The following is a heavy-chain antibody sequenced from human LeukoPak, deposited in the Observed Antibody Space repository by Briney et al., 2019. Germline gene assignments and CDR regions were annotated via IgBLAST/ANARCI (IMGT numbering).Heavy chain of an antibody. CDR1: GSSLSSGYY. V-gene: IGHV4-38-2*01. J-gene: IGHJ5*02. CDR2: IYHSGST. D-gene: IGHD2-15*01. CDR3: ARHFGPASWYCSGGASSCWFDP. Sequence: SETLSLTCAVSGSSLSSGYYWGWIRQPPGKGLEWIGSIYHSGSTYYNPSVKSRVTISVDTSKNQFSLKLNSVSVADTAVYYCARHFGPASWYCSGGASSCWFDPWGQGTLVTVSS.